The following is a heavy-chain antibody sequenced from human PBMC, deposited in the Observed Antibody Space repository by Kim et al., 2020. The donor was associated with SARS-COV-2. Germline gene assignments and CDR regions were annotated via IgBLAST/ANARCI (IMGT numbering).Heavy chain of an antibody. CDR2: IDPSDSYT. CDR3: ARSHDSSGFQLGDWYFDL. CDR1: GYSFTSYW. J-gene: IGHJ2*01. D-gene: IGHD3-22*01. V-gene: IGHV5-10-1*01. Sequence: GESLKISCKGSGYSFTSYWISWVRQMPGKGLEWMGRIDPSDSYTNYSPSFQGHVTISADKSISTAYLQWSSLKASDTAMYYCARSHDSSGFQLGDWYFDLWGRGTLVTVSS.